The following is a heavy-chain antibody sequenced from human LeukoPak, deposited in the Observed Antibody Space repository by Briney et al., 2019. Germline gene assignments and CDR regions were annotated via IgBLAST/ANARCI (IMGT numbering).Heavy chain of an antibody. CDR2: ISSSGYTM. CDR1: GFTVSSYN. Sequence: GGSLRLSCAASGFTVSSYNMYWVRQTPGKGLEWVSYISSSGYTMHHADSVKGRFTVSRDSAKNSLYLQMNSLRDEDAAVYFCARGCASCGHYNYYFTDVWGKGTTVTVSS. J-gene: IGHJ6*03. CDR3: ARGCASCGHYNYYFTDV. D-gene: IGHD2-2*01. V-gene: IGHV3-48*02.